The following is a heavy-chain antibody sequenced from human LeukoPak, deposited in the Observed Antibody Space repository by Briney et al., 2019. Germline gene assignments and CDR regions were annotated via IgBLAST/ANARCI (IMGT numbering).Heavy chain of an antibody. CDR1: GFPFSSYW. V-gene: IGHV3-74*01. CDR2: INTDGSTT. D-gene: IGHD2-2*01. J-gene: IGHJ4*02. Sequence: GGSLRLSCADSGFPFSSYWVHWVRQAPGKGLVWVSRINTDGSTTTYADSVKGRFTISRDNAKNSLYLQMNSLRAEDTAVYYCASTTDILGYCSSTSCAFDYWGQGTLVTVSS. CDR3: ASTTDILGYCSSTSCAFDY.